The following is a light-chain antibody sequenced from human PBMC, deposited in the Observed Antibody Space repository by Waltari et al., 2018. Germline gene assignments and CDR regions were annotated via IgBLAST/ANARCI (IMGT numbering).Light chain of an antibody. V-gene: IGKV1-5*03. J-gene: IGKJ2*01. Sequence: IQMTQYPSTLSASVGDRVTITCRASGNVSTWLAWYQTKPGKAPKLLVYKASTLRSGVPSRFSGSGSGTEFSLTISSLQPDDFATYYCQQSYTYSYTFGQGTKLEIK. CDR3: QQSYTYSYT. CDR2: KAS. CDR1: GNVSTW.